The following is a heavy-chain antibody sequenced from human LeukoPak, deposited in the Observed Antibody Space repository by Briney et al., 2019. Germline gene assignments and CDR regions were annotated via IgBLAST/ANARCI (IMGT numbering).Heavy chain of an antibody. V-gene: IGHV1-18*01. CDR3: ARGGLLGITIDH. CDR1: GYTFTNYG. Sequence: ASVKVSCKASGYTFTNYGFSWVRQAPGQGLEWMGWISTYNGNTNYAQNLQGRVTMTTDTFTSTAYMELRLLRSDDTAVYYCARGGLLGITIDHWGQGTLVTVSS. D-gene: IGHD3-10*01. CDR2: ISTYNGNT. J-gene: IGHJ5*02.